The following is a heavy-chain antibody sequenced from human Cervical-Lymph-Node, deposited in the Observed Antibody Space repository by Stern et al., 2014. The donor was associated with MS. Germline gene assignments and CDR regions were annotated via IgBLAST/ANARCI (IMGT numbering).Heavy chain of an antibody. Sequence: VQLQESGPGLVKPSETLSLTCAVSGDSISSYTHYWAWIRQPPGKGLEWIGSVYYSGGTYSNPSLKSPVTISVDTSKNHFSLGLTSVTAADTAVYYCAKHACTGAACPFDLWGQGTLVTVSS. CDR3: AKHACTGAACPFDL. J-gene: IGHJ4*02. V-gene: IGHV4-39*01. CDR2: VYYSGGT. CDR1: GDSISSYTHY. D-gene: IGHD2-8*02.